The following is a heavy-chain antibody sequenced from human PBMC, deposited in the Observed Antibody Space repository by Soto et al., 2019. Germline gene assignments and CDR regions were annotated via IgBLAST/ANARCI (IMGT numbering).Heavy chain of an antibody. D-gene: IGHD3-16*01. CDR3: VRAASAFYFDY. J-gene: IGHJ4*02. Sequence: EVQLVESGGGLVQPGGTLRLSCAASGFTFSDHYMDWVRQAPGKGLVWVGRIRKKVNSYSTEYAASVKGRFTISRDDSKNSLFLQMNSLNTDDTAVYYCVRAASAFYFDYWGQGSPVSVSS. CDR2: IRKKVNSYST. V-gene: IGHV3-72*01. CDR1: GFTFSDHY.